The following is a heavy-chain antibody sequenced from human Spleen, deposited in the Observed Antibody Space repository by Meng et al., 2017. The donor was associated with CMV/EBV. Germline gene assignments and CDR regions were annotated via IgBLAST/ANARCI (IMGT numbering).Heavy chain of an antibody. J-gene: IGHJ3*02. CDR1: YSY. D-gene: IGHD3-3*01. CDR2: IYNSGST. Sequence: YSYWSWIRQPPGKGLEWIGYIYNSGSTHYNPSLKSRVTISVDMSKNQFSLKLSSVSAADTAVYYCARARHYNFWSGYYSLLGAFDIWGQGTMVTVSS. CDR3: ARARHYNFWSGYYSLLGAFDI. V-gene: IGHV4-30-4*08.